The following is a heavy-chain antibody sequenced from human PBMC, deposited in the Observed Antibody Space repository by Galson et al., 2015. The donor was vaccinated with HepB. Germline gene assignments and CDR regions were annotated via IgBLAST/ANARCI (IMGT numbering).Heavy chain of an antibody. CDR1: GGTFSSYA. D-gene: IGHD6-6*01. CDR3: ASIGQLEDLGPFGHDY. CDR2: IIPIFGTA. V-gene: IGHV1-69*06. J-gene: IGHJ4*02. Sequence: SVKVSCKASGGTFSSYAISWVRQAPGQGLEWMGGIIPIFGTANYAQKFQGRVTITADKSTSTAYMELSSLRSEDTAVYYCASIGQLEDLGPFGHDYWGQGTLVTVSS.